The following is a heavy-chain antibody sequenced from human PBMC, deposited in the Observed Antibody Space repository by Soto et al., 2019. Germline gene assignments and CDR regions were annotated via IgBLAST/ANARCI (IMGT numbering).Heavy chain of an antibody. D-gene: IGHD3-10*01. CDR3: ASIPGGPPLRYFDY. Sequence: PGGSLRLSCAASGFTFSSHSMNWVRQAPGKELEWVSSISSSGSYIYYADSLKGRFAISRDNAKNSLYLQMNSLRAEDTAVYYCASIPGGPPLRYFDYWGQGTLVTVSS. J-gene: IGHJ4*02. CDR2: ISSSGSYI. V-gene: IGHV3-21*01. CDR1: GFTFSSHS.